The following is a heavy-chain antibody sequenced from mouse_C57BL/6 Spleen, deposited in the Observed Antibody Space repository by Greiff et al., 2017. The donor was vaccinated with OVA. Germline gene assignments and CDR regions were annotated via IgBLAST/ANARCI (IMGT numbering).Heavy chain of an antibody. Sequence: QVQLQQPGAELVKPGASVKLSCKASGYTFTSYWMHWVKQRPGQGLAWIGMIHPNSGSTNYNEKFKSKATLTVDKSSSTAYMQLSSLTSEDSAVYYCAREGLLSRYFDVWGTGTTVTVSS. D-gene: IGHD2-10*01. CDR3: AREGLLSRYFDV. V-gene: IGHV1-64*01. J-gene: IGHJ1*03. CDR2: IHPNSGST. CDR1: GYTFTSYW.